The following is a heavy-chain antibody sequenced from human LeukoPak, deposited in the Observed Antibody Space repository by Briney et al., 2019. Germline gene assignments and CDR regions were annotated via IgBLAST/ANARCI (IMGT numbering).Heavy chain of an antibody. CDR3: ARVGSNWSTDY. CDR1: GFTCSSYS. CDR2: ISSSSSSYI. J-gene: IGHJ4*02. V-gene: IGHV3-21*06. Sequence: GGSLRLSCAGSGFTCSSYSMNWVRQAPGKGRKWGSSISSSSSSYIHYADSVKGRFTISRDNAKHSLYLQMNSLSAEDTAVYYCARVGSNWSTDYWGQGTLVTVSS. D-gene: IGHD6-13*01.